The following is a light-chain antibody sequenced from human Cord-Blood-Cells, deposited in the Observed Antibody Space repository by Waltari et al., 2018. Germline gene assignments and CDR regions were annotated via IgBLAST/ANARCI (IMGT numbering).Light chain of an antibody. CDR2: DVS. CDR1: SRDVGGYNY. Sequence: QSALTQPRSVSGSPGQSVTISCTGTSRDVGGYNYVSWYQQHPGKAPKLMIYDVSKRPSGVPDRFSGSKSGNTASLTISGLQAEDDADYYCCSYAGSYTWVFGGGTKLTVL. V-gene: IGLV2-11*01. J-gene: IGLJ3*02. CDR3: CSYAGSYTWV.